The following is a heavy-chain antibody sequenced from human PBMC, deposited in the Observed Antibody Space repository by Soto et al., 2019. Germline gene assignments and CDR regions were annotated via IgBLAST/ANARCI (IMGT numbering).Heavy chain of an antibody. CDR2: INFNTDGT. CDR1: GYSFIGYY. D-gene: IGHD6-13*01. Sequence: GASLKGSCKASGYSFIGYYIHWVLQAPGQVLEWLGWINFNTDGTNSAQQFQGRVTMTRDTSISTAYMELSSLRSDDTAIYYCARGRGQQMYDGFDIWGQGTTVTVSS. CDR3: ARGRGQQMYDGFDI. J-gene: IGHJ3*02. V-gene: IGHV1-2*02.